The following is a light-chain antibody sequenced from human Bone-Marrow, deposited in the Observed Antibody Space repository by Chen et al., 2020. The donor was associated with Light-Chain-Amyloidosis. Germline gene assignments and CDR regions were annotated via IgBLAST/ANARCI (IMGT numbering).Light chain of an antibody. CDR2: DDS. Sequence: SYVLPQPSSVSVAPGPTATIACGGNNIGSTSVHWYQQTPGQAPLLVVYDDSDRPSGIPERLAGSNSGNTATLTISRVEAGDEADYYCQVWDRSNDRPVFGGGTKLTVL. J-gene: IGLJ3*02. CDR3: QVWDRSNDRPV. CDR1: NIGSTS. V-gene: IGLV3-21*02.